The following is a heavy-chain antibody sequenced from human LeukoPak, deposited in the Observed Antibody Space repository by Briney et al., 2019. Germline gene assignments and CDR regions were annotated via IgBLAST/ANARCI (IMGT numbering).Heavy chain of an antibody. V-gene: IGHV4-59*01. J-gene: IGHJ4*02. CDR1: GGSISSYY. CDR2: IYYSGST. CDR3: ARGIKAWGTRGSHFDY. Sequence: PSETLSLTCTVSGGSISSYYWSWIRQPPGKGLEWIGYIYYSGSTNYNPSLKSRVTISVDTSKNQFSLKLSSVTAANTAVYYCARGIKAWGTRGSHFDYWGQGTLVTVSS. D-gene: IGHD3-16*01.